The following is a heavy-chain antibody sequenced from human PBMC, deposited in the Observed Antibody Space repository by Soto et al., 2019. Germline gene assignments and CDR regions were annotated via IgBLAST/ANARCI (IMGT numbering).Heavy chain of an antibody. V-gene: IGHV1-58*01. CDR3: AADATAMVNFDY. CDR2: IVVGSGNT. D-gene: IGHD5-18*01. CDR1: GFTFTSSA. Sequence: ASVKVSCKASGFTFTSSAVQWVRQARGQRLEWIGWIVVGSGNTNYAQKFQERVTITRDMSTSTAYMELSSLRSEDTAVYYCAADATAMVNFDYWGQGTLVTVSS. J-gene: IGHJ4*02.